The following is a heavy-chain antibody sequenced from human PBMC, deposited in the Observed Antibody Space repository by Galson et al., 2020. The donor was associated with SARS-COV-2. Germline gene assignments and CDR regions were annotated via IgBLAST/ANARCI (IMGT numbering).Heavy chain of an antibody. Sequence: ASETLSLTCSVSGGSISSGGYYWSWIRQLPGKGLEWIGYIYHSGNTYYNPSLESRVTISQDTSKNQFSLKLSSVTAADTAVYYCARDIEIAWFGLSSSGIDVWGQGTMVTVSS. CDR1: GGSISSGGYY. CDR2: IYHSGNT. V-gene: IGHV4-31*03. J-gene: IGHJ3*01. D-gene: IGHD3-10*01. CDR3: ARDIEIAWFGLSSSGIDV.